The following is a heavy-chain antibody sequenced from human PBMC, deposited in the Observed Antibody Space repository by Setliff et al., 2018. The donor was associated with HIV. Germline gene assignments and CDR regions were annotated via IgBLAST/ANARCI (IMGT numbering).Heavy chain of an antibody. D-gene: IGHD2-2*01. V-gene: IGHV3-48*04. CDR1: GFTFSSYS. J-gene: IGHJ6*02. Sequence: SCAASGFTFSSYSMNWVRQAPGKGLEWVSYISSSSSTIYYADSVKGRFTISRDNAKNSLYLQMNSLRAEDTAVYYCVRDGGSTSWNFLYYYGMDVWGQGTTVTVSS. CDR3: VRDGGSTSWNFLYYYGMDV. CDR2: ISSSSSTI.